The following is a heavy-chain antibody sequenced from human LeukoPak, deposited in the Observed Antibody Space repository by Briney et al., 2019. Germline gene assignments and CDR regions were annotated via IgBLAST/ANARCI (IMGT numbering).Heavy chain of an antibody. CDR3: ARQAGEAGSHNYYYYYMDV. CDR2: ISAYNGNT. V-gene: IGHV1-18*01. J-gene: IGHJ6*03. CDR1: GYTFTSYD. D-gene: IGHD6-19*01. Sequence: ASVKVSCKASGYTFTSYDINWVRQATGQGLEWMGWISAYNGNTNYAQKLQGRVTMTTDTSTSTAYMELRSLRSDDTAVYYCARQAGEAGSHNYYYYYMDVWGKGTTVTVSS.